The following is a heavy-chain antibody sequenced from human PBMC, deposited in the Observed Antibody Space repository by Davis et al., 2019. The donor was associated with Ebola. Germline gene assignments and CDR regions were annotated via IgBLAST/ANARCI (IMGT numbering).Heavy chain of an antibody. J-gene: IGHJ6*03. V-gene: IGHV3-23*01. CDR3: AKQLEHYYYYMDV. CDR2: ISGSGGST. CDR1: GFTFSSYA. Sequence: GESLKISCAASGFTFSSYAMSWVRQAPGKGLEWVSAISGSGGSTYYADSVKGRFTISRDNSKNTLYLQMNSLRAEDTAVYYCAKQLEHYYYYMDVWGKGTTVTVSS. D-gene: IGHD1-1*01.